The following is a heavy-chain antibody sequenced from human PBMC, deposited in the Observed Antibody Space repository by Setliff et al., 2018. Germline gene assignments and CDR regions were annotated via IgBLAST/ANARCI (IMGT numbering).Heavy chain of an antibody. V-gene: IGHV4-61*02. D-gene: IGHD2-21*01. Sequence: PSETLSLTCTVSGGSISSGSYYWSWIRQPAGKGLEWIGRIYTSGSTNYNPSLKSRATISVDTSKNQFSLKLSSVTAADTAVYYCARTLLLSPYYFDYWGQGTLVTVS. CDR3: ARTLLLSPYYFDY. CDR1: GGSISSGSYY. J-gene: IGHJ4*02. CDR2: IYTSGST.